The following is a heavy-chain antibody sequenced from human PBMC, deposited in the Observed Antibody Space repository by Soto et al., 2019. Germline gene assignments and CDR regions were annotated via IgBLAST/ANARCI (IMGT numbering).Heavy chain of an antibody. CDR3: ATKNWNHDAFDI. J-gene: IGHJ3*02. V-gene: IGHV1-46*01. D-gene: IGHD1-1*01. CDR1: GYTFTSYY. CDR2: INPSGGST. Sequence: ASVKVSCKASGYTFTSYYMHWVRQAPGQGLEWMGIINPSGGSTSYAQKFQGRVTMTRDTSTSTAYMELRSLRSDDTAVYYCATKNWNHDAFDIWGQGTMVTVSS.